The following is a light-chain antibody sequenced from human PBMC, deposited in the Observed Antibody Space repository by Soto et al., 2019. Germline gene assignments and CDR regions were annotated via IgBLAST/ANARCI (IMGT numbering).Light chain of an antibody. CDR1: QSLSNSY. J-gene: IGKJ4*02. CDR3: QQYGSAPRLT. V-gene: IGKV3-20*01. CDR2: GAS. Sequence: EIVLTQSPGTLSLSPGESATLSCRASQSLSNSYLAWYQQKPGQAPRLLIYGASSRATGIPDRFSGSGSGTDFILTISRLEPEDFAIYYCQQYGSAPRLTFGGGTK.